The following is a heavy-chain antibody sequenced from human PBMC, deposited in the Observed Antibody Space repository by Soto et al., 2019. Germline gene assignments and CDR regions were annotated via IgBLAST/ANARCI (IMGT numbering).Heavy chain of an antibody. D-gene: IGHD3-9*01. V-gene: IGHV2-5*02. Sequence: QITLKESGPTLVKPTQTLTLTCTFSGFSLSTSGVGVGWIRQPPGKALEWLALIYWDDDKRYSPSLKSRLTITKDTSKNQVVLTMTNMDPVHTATYYRAHSGYDILTGYYSDFDYWGQGTLVTVSS. CDR2: IYWDDDK. CDR1: GFSLSTSGVG. CDR3: AHSGYDILTGYYSDFDY. J-gene: IGHJ4*02.